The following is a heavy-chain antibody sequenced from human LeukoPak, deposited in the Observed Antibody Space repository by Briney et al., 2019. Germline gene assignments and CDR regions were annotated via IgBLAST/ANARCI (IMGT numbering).Heavy chain of an antibody. CDR3: ARALLRYGDYPLDV. CDR1: GFTFSSYW. Sequence: GGSLRLSCAASGFTFSSYWMSWVRQAPGKGLEWVANIKQDGSEKYYVDSVKGRFTIFRDNAKNSLYLQMNSLRAEDTAVYYCARALLRYGDYPLDVWGKGTTVTVSS. D-gene: IGHD4-17*01. CDR2: IKQDGSEK. V-gene: IGHV3-7*01. J-gene: IGHJ6*04.